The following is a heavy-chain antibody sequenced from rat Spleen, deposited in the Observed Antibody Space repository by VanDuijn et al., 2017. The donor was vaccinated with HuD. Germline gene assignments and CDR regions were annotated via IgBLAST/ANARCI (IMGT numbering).Heavy chain of an antibody. J-gene: IGHJ2*01. D-gene: IGHD1-1*01. V-gene: IGHV5-29*01. Sequence: EVQLVESGGCLVQPGRSLKLSCAASGFTFSNYGMAWVRQAPTKGLAWVATISSDGGRNFHRYSVMGRFTISRDNAKSTLYLQMDSLRSEDTATYYCARHPDYSNYFDYWGQGVMVTVSS. CDR1: GFTFSNYG. CDR2: ISSDGGRN. CDR3: ARHPDYSNYFDY.